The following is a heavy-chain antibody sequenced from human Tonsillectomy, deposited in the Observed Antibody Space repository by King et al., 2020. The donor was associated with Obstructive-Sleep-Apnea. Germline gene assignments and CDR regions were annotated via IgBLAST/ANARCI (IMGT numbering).Heavy chain of an antibody. CDR1: GYTFTTYG. CDR3: ARSSGVSSGFYQDS. J-gene: IGHJ4*02. Sequence: QLVQSGAEVKKPGASVKVSCKASGYTFTTYGISWVRQAPGQGLEWMGWISAYNGKKNYAQKLQGRVTVTTDTSTSTAYMELRSLRSDDTAVYYCARSSGVSSGFYQDSWGQGTLVTVSS. V-gene: IGHV1-18*01. CDR2: ISAYNGKK. D-gene: IGHD3-22*01.